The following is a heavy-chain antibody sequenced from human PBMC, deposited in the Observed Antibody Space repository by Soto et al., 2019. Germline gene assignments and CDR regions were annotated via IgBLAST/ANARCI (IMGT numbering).Heavy chain of an antibody. CDR2: IIPIFGTA. J-gene: IGHJ2*01. D-gene: IGHD5-18*01. Sequence: GASVKVSCKASGGTFSSYAISWVRQAPGQGLEWMGGIIPIFGTANYTQKFQGRVTITADESTSTAYMELSSLRSEDTAVYYCARGYSYGYWYFDLWGRGTLVTVSS. CDR1: GGTFSSYA. CDR3: ARGYSYGYWYFDL. V-gene: IGHV1-69*13.